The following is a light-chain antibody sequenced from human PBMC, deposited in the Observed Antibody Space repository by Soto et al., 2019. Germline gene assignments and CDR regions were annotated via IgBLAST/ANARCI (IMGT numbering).Light chain of an antibody. CDR2: EVS. V-gene: IGLV2-14*01. Sequence: QSALTQPASVSGSPGQSITISCTGTSSDVGGYNSVSWYQQHPGKAPKLMIYEVSDRPSGVSNRFSGSKSGNTASLTISGLQAEDEADYYCSSYTGSSTLYVFGTGTKLTVL. CDR1: SSDVGGYNS. J-gene: IGLJ1*01. CDR3: SSYTGSSTLYV.